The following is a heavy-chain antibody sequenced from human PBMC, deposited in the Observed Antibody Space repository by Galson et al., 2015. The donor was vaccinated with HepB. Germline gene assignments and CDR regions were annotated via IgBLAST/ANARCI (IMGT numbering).Heavy chain of an antibody. V-gene: IGHV3-7*03. Sequence: SLRLSCAASGFTFSSYWMSWVRQAPGKGLEWVANIKQDGSEKYYVDSVKGRFTISRDNAKNSLYLQMNSLRAEDTAVYYCARQVGGPGGYGMDVWGQGTTVTVSS. D-gene: IGHD2-15*01. CDR1: GFTFSSYW. CDR2: IKQDGSEK. J-gene: IGHJ6*02. CDR3: ARQVGGPGGYGMDV.